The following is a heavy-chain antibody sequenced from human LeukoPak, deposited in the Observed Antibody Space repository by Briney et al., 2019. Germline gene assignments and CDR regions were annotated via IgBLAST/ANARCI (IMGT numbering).Heavy chain of an antibody. CDR2: INPSGGST. V-gene: IGHV1-46*01. J-gene: IGHJ4*02. D-gene: IGHD6-19*01. CDR1: GYTFTSYY. Sequence: ASVKVSCKASGYTFTSYYMHWVRQAPGQGLEWMGIINPSGGSTSYAQKFQGRVTMTRDTSTSTVYMELSSLRSEDTAVYYCAREDSSGWSDLPVKGAFDYWGQGTLVTVSS. CDR3: AREDSSGWSDLPVKGAFDY.